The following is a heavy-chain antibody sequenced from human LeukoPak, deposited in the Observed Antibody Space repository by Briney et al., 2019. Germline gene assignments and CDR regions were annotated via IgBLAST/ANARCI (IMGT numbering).Heavy chain of an antibody. CDR1: GFTFSSYW. J-gene: IGHJ5*02. CDR3: AKDMELAS. Sequence: GGSLRLSCAASGFTFSSYWMHWVRQAPGKGLEWVSLISSSGANAYYADSVKGRFTISRDNSKNTLYLQMNNLRGEDTAEYYCAKDMELASWGQGTLVTVSS. CDR2: ISSSGANA. D-gene: IGHD1-26*01. V-gene: IGHV3-23*01.